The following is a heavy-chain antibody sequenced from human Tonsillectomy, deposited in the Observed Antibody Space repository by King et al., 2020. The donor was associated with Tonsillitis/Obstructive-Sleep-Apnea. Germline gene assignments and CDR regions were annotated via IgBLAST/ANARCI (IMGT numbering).Heavy chain of an antibody. D-gene: IGHD4-17*01. CDR3: AKSWAVTTRFDY. CDR2: IRGSGGST. Sequence: VQLVESGGGLVQPGGSLGLSCAASGFTFSNYAMSWVRQAPGKGLEVVYAIRGSGGSTYYADSVKGRFTISRDNSTHTLYLQMNSLRAEDTAVYYCAKSWAVTTRFDYWGQGTLVTVSS. V-gene: IGHV3-23*04. J-gene: IGHJ4*02. CDR1: GFTFSNYA.